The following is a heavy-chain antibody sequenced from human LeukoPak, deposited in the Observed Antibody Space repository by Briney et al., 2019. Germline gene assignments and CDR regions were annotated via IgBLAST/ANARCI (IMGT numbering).Heavy chain of an antibody. V-gene: IGHV3-21*01. CDR1: GFTFRICS. CDR3: ARNPYYYDTSGHFDY. CDR2: FSSSGHYI. Sequence: GGPQRLFWGASGFTFRICSGMWVRLARGGGVVWVSSFSSSGHYIYYADSVKGRFTISRDNAKNSLFLQMNSLRAEDMAVYYCARNPYYYDTSGHFDYWGQGTLVTVSS. J-gene: IGHJ4*02. D-gene: IGHD3-22*01.